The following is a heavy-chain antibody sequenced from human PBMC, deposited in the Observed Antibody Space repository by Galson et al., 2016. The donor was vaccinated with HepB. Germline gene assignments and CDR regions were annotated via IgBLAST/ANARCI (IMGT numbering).Heavy chain of an antibody. CDR2: INEDENKK. J-gene: IGHJ4*02. V-gene: IGHV3-7*04. CDR3: TRTISATAGID. Sequence: SLRLSCAASGFSFSTYWMTWVRQAPGKGLEWVANINEDENKKYYVDSVRGRFTISRDNAMNSLYLHMSSLRAEDTALYYCTRTISATAGIDWGQGTLVTVSS. CDR1: GFSFSTYW. D-gene: IGHD6-13*01.